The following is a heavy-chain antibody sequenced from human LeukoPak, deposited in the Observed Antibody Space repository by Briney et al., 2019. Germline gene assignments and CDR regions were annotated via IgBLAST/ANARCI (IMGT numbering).Heavy chain of an antibody. V-gene: IGHV3-33*06. CDR1: GFTFSSYG. CDR2: IWYDGSNK. D-gene: IGHD3-22*01. CDR3: AKGCYDSSVHHACNY. Sequence: GGSLRLSCAASGFTFSSYGMHWVRQAPGKGLEWVAVIWYDGSNKYYADSVKGRFTISRDNSKNTLYLQMNSLRAEDTAVYYCAKGCYDSSVHHACNYWGQGTLVTVSS. J-gene: IGHJ4*02.